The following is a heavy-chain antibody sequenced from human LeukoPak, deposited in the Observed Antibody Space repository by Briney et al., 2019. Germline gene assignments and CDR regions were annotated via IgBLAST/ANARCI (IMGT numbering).Heavy chain of an antibody. Sequence: SETLSLTCAVSGGSISSGGYSWSWIRQPPGKGLEWIVYIYHSGSTYYNPSLKSRVTISVDRSKNQFSPKLSSVTAADTAVYYCARGSGWYNWFDPWGQGTLVTVSS. CDR2: IYHSGST. CDR1: GGSISSGGYS. D-gene: IGHD6-19*01. CDR3: ARGSGWYNWFDP. V-gene: IGHV4-30-2*01. J-gene: IGHJ5*02.